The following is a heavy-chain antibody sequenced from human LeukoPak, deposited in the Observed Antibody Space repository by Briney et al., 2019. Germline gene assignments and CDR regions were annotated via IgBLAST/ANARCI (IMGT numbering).Heavy chain of an antibody. CDR3: ATSIVATTEDHY. Sequence: SVKVSCKASGGTFSSYAISWVRQAPGQGLEWMGRIIPILGIANYAQKFQGRVTITSDKSTSTAYMELSSLRSEDTAVYYCATSIVATTEDHYWGQGTLVTVSS. J-gene: IGHJ4*02. V-gene: IGHV1-69*04. D-gene: IGHD5-12*01. CDR2: IIPILGIA. CDR1: GGTFSSYA.